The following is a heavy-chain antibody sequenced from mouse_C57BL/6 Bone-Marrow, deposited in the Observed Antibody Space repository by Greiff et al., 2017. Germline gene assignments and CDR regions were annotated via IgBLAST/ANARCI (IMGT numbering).Heavy chain of an antibody. CDR1: GFTFSDYY. J-gene: IGHJ2*01. D-gene: IGHD1-1*01. CDR2: ISNGGGST. V-gene: IGHV5-12*01. CDR3: ARQEYYGSSWYYFDY. Sequence: EVKLVESGGGLVQPGGSLKLSCAASGFTFSDYYMYWVRQTPEKRLEWVAYISNGGGSTYYPDTVKGRFTISRDNAKNTLYLQMSRLKSEDTAMYYCARQEYYGSSWYYFDYWGQGTTLTVSS.